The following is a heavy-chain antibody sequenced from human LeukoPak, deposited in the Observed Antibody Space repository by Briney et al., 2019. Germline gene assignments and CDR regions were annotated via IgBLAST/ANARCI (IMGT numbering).Heavy chain of an antibody. V-gene: IGHV4-39*07. CDR1: GGSVSSSIYY. D-gene: IGHD6-13*01. CDR3: AVWAAAGTGAFDI. Sequence: PSETLLLTCTVTGGSVSSSIYYWGWIRKPPGKGLEWIGSIYYSGSTSYNPSLKSRVTISVDTSKNQFSLKLSSVTAADTAVYYCAVWAAAGTGAFDIWGQGTMVTVSS. CDR2: IYYSGST. J-gene: IGHJ3*02.